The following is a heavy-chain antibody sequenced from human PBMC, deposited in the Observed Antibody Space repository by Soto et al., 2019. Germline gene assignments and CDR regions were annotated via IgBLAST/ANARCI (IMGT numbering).Heavy chain of an antibody. CDR1: GGSISSSNW. V-gene: IGHV4-4*02. J-gene: IGHJ4*02. Sequence: QVQLQESGPGLVKPSGTLSLTCAVSGGSISSSNWWSWVRQPPGKGLEWIGEIYHSGSTNYNPSLKIRVTISVDQSTNQFSRKLSSVTAPYTAVYYCAGESPKYSGSYYDYWGQGTLVTVSS. CDR3: AGESPKYSGSYYDY. D-gene: IGHD1-26*01. CDR2: IYHSGST.